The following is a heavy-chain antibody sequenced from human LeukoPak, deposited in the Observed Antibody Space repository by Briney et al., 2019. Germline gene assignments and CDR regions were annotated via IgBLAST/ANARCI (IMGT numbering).Heavy chain of an antibody. Sequence: ASVKVSCKASGYTFTGYYMHWVRQAPGQGLEWMGWINPNSGGTNYAQKFQGRVTTTRDTSISTAYMELSRLRSDDTAVYYCARGDILRFLEWLPPSDYGMDVWGQGTTVTVSS. J-gene: IGHJ6*02. CDR1: GYTFTGYY. CDR2: INPNSGGT. V-gene: IGHV1-2*02. CDR3: ARGDILRFLEWLPPSDYGMDV. D-gene: IGHD3-3*01.